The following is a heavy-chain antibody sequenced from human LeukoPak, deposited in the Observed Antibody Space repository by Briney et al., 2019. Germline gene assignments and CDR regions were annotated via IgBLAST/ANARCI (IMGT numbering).Heavy chain of an antibody. CDR2: INPNSGGT. Sequence: ASVKVSCKASGYTFTGYYMHWVRQAPGQGLEWMGWINPNSGGTNYAQKFQGWVTMTRDTSISTAYMELSRLRSDDTAVYYCASIIAAAGNEGFDYWGQGTLVTVSS. J-gene: IGHJ4*02. V-gene: IGHV1-2*04. CDR1: GYTFTGYY. D-gene: IGHD6-13*01. CDR3: ASIIAAAGNEGFDY.